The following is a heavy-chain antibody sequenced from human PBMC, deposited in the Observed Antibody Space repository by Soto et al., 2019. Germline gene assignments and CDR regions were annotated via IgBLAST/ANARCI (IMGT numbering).Heavy chain of an antibody. V-gene: IGHV4-39*07. CDR1: GASISSSDYY. J-gene: IGHJ4*02. CDR2: IYYSGIT. D-gene: IGHD3-22*01. Sequence: SETLSLTCTVSGASISSSDYYWGWVRHTPGKGLDWIGNIYYSGITNYNPSLKSRVTISVDTSKNQFSLKLSSVTAADTAVYYCARGGPGYWYDSSGSVPYYFDYWGQGTLVTVSS. CDR3: ARGGPGYWYDSSGSVPYYFDY.